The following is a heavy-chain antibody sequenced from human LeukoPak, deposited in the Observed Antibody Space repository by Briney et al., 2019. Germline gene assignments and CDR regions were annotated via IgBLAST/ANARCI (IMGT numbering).Heavy chain of an antibody. CDR3: AREELFSSGWPPGY. CDR2: IIPIFGST. J-gene: IGHJ4*02. CDR1: GGTFSSYA. Sequence: GASVKVSCKASGGTFSSYAISWVRQAPGQGLEWMGGIIPIFGSTNYAQKFRGRVTITADESTSTAYMELSGLRSDDTAVYYCAREELFSSGWPPGYWGQGTLVTVSS. V-gene: IGHV1-69*13. D-gene: IGHD6-19*01.